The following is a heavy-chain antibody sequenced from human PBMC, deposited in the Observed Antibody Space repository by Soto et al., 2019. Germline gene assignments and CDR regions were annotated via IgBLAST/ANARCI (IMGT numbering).Heavy chain of an antibody. J-gene: IGHJ4*02. D-gene: IGHD3-10*01. CDR3: AKDTYYGSGRGIDY. V-gene: IGHV3-9*01. CDR2: ISWNSGSI. CDR1: GFTFDDYA. Sequence: GGSLRLSCAASGFTFDDYAMNWVRQAPGKGLEWVSGISWNSGSIGYADSVKGRFTISRDNAKNSLYLQMNSLRAEDTALYYCAKDTYYGSGRGIDYWGQGTLVTVSS.